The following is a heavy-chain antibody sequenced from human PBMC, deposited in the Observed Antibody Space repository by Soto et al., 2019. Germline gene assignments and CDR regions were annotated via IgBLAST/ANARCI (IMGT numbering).Heavy chain of an antibody. J-gene: IGHJ4*02. V-gene: IGHV3-23*01. D-gene: IGHD6-19*01. Sequence: GGSLRLSCAASGFTFSSSAMSWVRQAPGKGLEWVSGINSGGGAYYADSVKGRFTVSRDNSKSTLYLQMNSLRAEDTAIYYCAREYGTGWPFDYWGQGTLVTVSS. CDR3: AREYGTGWPFDY. CDR2: INSGGGA. CDR1: GFTFSSSA.